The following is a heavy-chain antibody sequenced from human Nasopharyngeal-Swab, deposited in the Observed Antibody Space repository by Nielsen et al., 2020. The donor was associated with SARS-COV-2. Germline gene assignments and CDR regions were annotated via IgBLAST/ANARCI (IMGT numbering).Heavy chain of an antibody. Sequence: GEPMKIYCQGSGYSNTTYWIGWVRQMPGKGLEWMGIIYPGDSNKRYSPSFQGQVTISVDKYSSTAYLQWSSLKASDTAIYYCARPMRPMGHYYFGMDVWGQGTTVTVSS. D-gene: IGHD1-26*01. V-gene: IGHV5-51*01. CDR1: GYSNTTYW. CDR2: IYPGDSNK. CDR3: ARPMRPMGHYYFGMDV. J-gene: IGHJ6*02.